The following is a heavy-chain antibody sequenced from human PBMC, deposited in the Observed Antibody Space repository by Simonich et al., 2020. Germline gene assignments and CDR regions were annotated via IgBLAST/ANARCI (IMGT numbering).Heavy chain of an antibody. Sequence: EVHLVESGGGLIQPGGSLRLSCAASGFTVSSNYMSWVPQAPGKGVGGGSVSDSGCSTYYADSVKGRFTISRDNSKNTLYLQINSLRAEDTAVYYCARWTATGYYFDYWGQGTLVTVSS. J-gene: IGHJ4*02. CDR1: GFTVSSNY. CDR2: SDSGCST. D-gene: IGHD1-1*01. V-gene: IGHV3-53*01. CDR3: ARWTATGYYFDY.